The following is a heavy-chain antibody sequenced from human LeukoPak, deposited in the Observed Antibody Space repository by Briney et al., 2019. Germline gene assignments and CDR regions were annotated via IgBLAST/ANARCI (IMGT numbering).Heavy chain of an antibody. Sequence: GGSLRLSCAASGFTFSSYEMNWVRQAPGKGLEWVSYISSSGSTIYYADSVKGRFTISRDNAKNSLYLQMNSLRAEGTAVYYCASVGYYFDYWGQGTLVTVSS. CDR2: ISSSGSTI. J-gene: IGHJ4*02. D-gene: IGHD1-26*01. CDR3: ASVGYYFDY. CDR1: GFTFSSYE. V-gene: IGHV3-48*03.